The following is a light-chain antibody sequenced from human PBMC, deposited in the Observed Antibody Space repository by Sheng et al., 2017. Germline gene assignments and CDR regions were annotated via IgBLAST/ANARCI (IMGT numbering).Light chain of an antibody. CDR2: KDS. CDR3: QSADSSFWV. V-gene: IGLV3-25*03. Sequence: SYELTQPPSVSVSPGQTARITCSGDALPKQYAYWYQQKPGQAPVLVIYKDSERPSGIPERFSGSSSGTTVTLTISGVQAEDEADYYCQSADSSFWVFGGGTKLTV. J-gene: IGLJ3*02. CDR1: ALPKQY.